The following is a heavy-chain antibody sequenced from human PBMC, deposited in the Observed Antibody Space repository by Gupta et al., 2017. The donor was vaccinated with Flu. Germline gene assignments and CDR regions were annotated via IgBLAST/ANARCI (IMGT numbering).Heavy chain of an antibody. CDR2: IKSQTDGGTT. J-gene: IGHJ4*02. Sequence: EVQLVESGGGLVKPGGSLRLSCAASGFTFSNAWMSWVRQAPGKGLEWVGRIKSQTDGGTTHYAAPVKCRFTISRDDSKYTLYLQMNSRNTHHTAVYDWSRGCGVVPAATNCDYWGQG. CDR3: SRGCGVVPAATNCDY. V-gene: IGHV3-15*01. CDR1: GFTFSNAW. D-gene: IGHD2-2*01.